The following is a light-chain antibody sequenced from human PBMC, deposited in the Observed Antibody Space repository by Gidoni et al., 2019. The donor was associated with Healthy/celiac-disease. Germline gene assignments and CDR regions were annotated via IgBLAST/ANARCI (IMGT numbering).Light chain of an antibody. CDR3: QHYGGSPLYT. J-gene: IGKJ2*01. CDR2: GAS. V-gene: IGKV3-20*01. Sequence: EIVLTQSPGTLSLSPGERATLSCRASQSVVSDYLAWYQQKPGQAPRLLIYGASSRAPGIPDRFSGSGSGTDFTLTISRLEPEDFAVYYCQHYGGSPLYTFGQGTKLEIK. CDR1: QSVVSDY.